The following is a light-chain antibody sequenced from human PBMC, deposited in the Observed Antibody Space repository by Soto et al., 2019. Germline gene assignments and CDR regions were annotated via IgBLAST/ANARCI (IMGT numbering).Light chain of an antibody. CDR1: QSISSY. V-gene: IGKV1-39*01. CDR3: QQSYSTPNT. J-gene: IGKJ1*01. CDR2: SAS. Sequence: DIQVTQSPSSLSASVGDRVTITCRASQSISSYLNWYQQKPGKAPNLLIYSASSLQGGVPSRFSGSRSGTDFTLTISSLQPEDFATYFCQQSYSTPNTFGQGTKVEIK.